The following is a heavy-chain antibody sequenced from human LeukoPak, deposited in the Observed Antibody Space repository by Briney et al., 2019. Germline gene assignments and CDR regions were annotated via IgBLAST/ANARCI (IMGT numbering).Heavy chain of an antibody. V-gene: IGHV3-48*01. CDR3: ASSSEYYDSWSGQPTYYFDY. D-gene: IGHD3-3*01. CDR1: GFTFSSYS. CDR2: ISSSSSTI. J-gene: IGHJ4*02. Sequence: GGSLRLSCAASGFTFSSYSMNWVRQAPGKGLEWVSYISSSSSTIYYADSVKGRFTISRDNAKNSLYLQMNSLRAEDTAVYYCASSSEYYDSWSGQPTYYFDYWGQGTLVTVSS.